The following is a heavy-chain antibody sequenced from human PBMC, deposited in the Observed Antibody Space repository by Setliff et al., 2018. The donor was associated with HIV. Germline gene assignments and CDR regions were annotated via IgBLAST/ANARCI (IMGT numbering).Heavy chain of an antibody. CDR2: IYYSGST. J-gene: IGHJ4*02. D-gene: IGHD6-19*01. CDR1: GGSISSYY. Sequence: PSETLSLTCTVSGGSISSYYWSWIRRPPGKGLEWIGYIYYSGSTNYNPSLKSRVTISVDTSKNQFSLKLSSVTAADTAVYYCARGVAVAGVDYWGQGTLVTVSS. CDR3: ARGVAVAGVDY. V-gene: IGHV4-59*01.